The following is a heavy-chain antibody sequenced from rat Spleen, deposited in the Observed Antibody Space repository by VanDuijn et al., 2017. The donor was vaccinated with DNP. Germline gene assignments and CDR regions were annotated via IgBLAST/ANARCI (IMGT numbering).Heavy chain of an antibody. CDR2: ISYDGGDI. CDR3: TTEPSYYSSADY. D-gene: IGHD1-2*01. Sequence: EVHLVESGGGLVQPGRSLKLSCAVSGFTFSDYYMAWVRQAPTKGLEWVASISYDGGDIHYRDSAKGRFTISRDNAKSSLYLQMDSLRSEDTATYYCTTEPSYYSSADYWGQGVMVTVSS. V-gene: IGHV5-20*01. CDR1: GFTFSDYY. J-gene: IGHJ2*01.